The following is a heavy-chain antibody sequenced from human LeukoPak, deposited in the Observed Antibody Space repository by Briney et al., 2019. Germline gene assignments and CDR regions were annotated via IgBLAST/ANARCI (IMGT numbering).Heavy chain of an antibody. J-gene: IGHJ6*02. D-gene: IGHD1-26*01. CDR2: ISWDGGST. CDR3: AKDSGSYEISCMDV. CDR1: GFTFDDYT. V-gene: IGHV3-43*01. Sequence: GGSLRLSCAASGFTFDDYTMHWVRQAPGKGLEWVSLISWDGGSTYYADSVKGRFTISRDNSKNSLYLQMNSLRTEDTALYYCAKDSGSYEISCMDVWGQGTTVTVSS.